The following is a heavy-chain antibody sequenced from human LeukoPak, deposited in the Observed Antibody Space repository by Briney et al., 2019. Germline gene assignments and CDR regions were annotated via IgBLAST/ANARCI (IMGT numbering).Heavy chain of an antibody. J-gene: IGHJ4*02. V-gene: IGHV4-34*01. CDR2: INHSGST. CDR3: AREGVIDGSSGYYHPFDY. D-gene: IGHD3-22*01. CDR1: GVSFSGYY. Sequence: SETLSLTCAVYGVSFSGYYWSWIRQPPGKGLEWIGEINHSGSTNYNPSLKSRVTISVDTSKNQFSLKLSSVTAADTAVYYCAREGVIDGSSGYYHPFDYWGQGTLVTVSS.